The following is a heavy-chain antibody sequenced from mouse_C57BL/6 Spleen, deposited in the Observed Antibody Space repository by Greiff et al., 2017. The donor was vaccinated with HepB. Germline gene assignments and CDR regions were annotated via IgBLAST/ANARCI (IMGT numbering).Heavy chain of an antibody. CDR1: GYTFTSYW. CDR2: IDPSDSET. J-gene: IGHJ2*01. CDR3: AREGFITTVVYFDY. D-gene: IGHD1-1*01. V-gene: IGHV1-52*01. Sequence: QVQLQQPGAELVRPGSSVKLSCKASGYTFTSYWMHWVKQRPIQGLEWIGNIDPSDSETHYNQKFKDKATLTVDKSSSTAYMQLSSLTSEDSAVYYCAREGFITTVVYFDYWGQGTTLTVSS.